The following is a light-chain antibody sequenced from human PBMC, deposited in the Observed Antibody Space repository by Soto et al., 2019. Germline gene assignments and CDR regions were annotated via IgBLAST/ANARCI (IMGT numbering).Light chain of an antibody. Sequence: QSALTQPPSASGSPGQSVAISCTGTNSDVGGYNYVSWYQHHPGKVPKLMIYEVTKRPSGVPDRFSGSKSGNTASLTVSGLQAEVEAEYYCSSYTSNYIVVLGGGTKLTVL. V-gene: IGLV2-8*01. CDR2: EVT. CDR1: NSDVGGYNY. J-gene: IGLJ2*01. CDR3: SSYTSNYIVV.